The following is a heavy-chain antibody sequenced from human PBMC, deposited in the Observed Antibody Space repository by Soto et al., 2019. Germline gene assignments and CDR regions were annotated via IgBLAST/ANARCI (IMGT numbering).Heavy chain of an antibody. Sequence: PGGSLRLSCAASGFTFSSYAVSWVRQAPGKGLEWVSAISGSGGSTYYADSVKGRFTISRDNSKNTLYLQMNSLRAEDTAVYYCAKDIRKLRFLGTYYGMDVWGQGTTVTVSS. CDR3: AKDIRKLRFLGTYYGMDV. CDR2: ISGSGGST. CDR1: GFTFSSYA. J-gene: IGHJ6*02. V-gene: IGHV3-23*01. D-gene: IGHD3-3*01.